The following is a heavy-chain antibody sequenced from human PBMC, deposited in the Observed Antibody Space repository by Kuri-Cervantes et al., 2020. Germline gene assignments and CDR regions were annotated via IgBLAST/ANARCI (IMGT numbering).Heavy chain of an antibody. CDR1: GFTFSSYG. J-gene: IGHJ4*02. V-gene: IGHV3-33*01. CDR2: IWYDGSNK. D-gene: IGHD6-13*01. CDR3: ARDRAAAADPEVYYFDY. Sequence: GGPLRLSCAASGFTFSSYGMHWVRQAPGKGLEWVAVIWYDGSNKYYADSVKGRFTISRDNSKNTLYLQMNSLRAEDTAVYYCARDRAAAADPEVYYFDYWGQGTLVTVSS.